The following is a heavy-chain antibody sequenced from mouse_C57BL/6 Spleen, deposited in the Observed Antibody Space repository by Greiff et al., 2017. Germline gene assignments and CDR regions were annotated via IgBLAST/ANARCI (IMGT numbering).Heavy chain of an antibody. J-gene: IGHJ4*01. V-gene: IGHV5-16*01. D-gene: IGHD1-1*01. Sequence: EVKLVESEGGLVQPGSSMKLSCTASGFTFSDYYMAWVRQVPEKGLEWVANINYDGSSTYYLDSLKSRFIISRDNAKNILYLQMSSLKSEDTATYYCARELRAMDYWGQGTSVTVSS. CDR1: GFTFSDYY. CDR2: INYDGSST. CDR3: ARELRAMDY.